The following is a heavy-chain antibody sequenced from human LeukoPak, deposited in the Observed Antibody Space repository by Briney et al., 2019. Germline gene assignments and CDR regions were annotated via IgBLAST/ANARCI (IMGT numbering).Heavy chain of an antibody. Sequence: GASVKVSCKASGYIFTNYYIHWVRQAPGHGLEWMGIINPSGGGTSYAQKFQGRGTMTRDTSTTTVYMELSSLRSEDTAVYYCARGGPRRDFNYWGQGTLVTVSS. J-gene: IGHJ4*02. CDR3: ARGGPRRDFNY. CDR2: INPSGGGT. D-gene: IGHD3-3*01. CDR1: GYIFTNYY. V-gene: IGHV1-46*01.